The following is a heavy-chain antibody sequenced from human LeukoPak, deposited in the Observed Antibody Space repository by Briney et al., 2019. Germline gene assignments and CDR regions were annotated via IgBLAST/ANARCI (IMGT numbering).Heavy chain of an antibody. CDR1: GFTFRNYA. Sequence: GGSLRLSCAGSGFTFRNYATSWIRQAPGKGLEWVSYISGTSTYTNYADSVKGRFTISKDNAKNSLYLQMNSLRAEDTAVYYCARDISYCGGDCAPYYFDYWGQGTLVTVSS. CDR3: ARDISYCGGDCAPYYFDY. V-gene: IGHV3-11*05. D-gene: IGHD2-21*02. J-gene: IGHJ4*02. CDR2: ISGTSTYT.